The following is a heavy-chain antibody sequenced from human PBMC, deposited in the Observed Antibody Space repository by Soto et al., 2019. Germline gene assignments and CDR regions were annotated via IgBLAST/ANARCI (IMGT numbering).Heavy chain of an antibody. CDR3: ATLILDPH. CDR2: IDPSDSYT. J-gene: IGHJ4*02. Sequence: PGESLKISCKGSGHSFTNYWINWVRQMPGKGLEWMGRIDPSDSYTSYSPSFQGRVTISADKSINTAFLQWSSLEASDTAIYYCATLILDPHWGQGTLVTVSS. V-gene: IGHV5-10-1*01. D-gene: IGHD3-22*01. CDR1: GHSFTNYW.